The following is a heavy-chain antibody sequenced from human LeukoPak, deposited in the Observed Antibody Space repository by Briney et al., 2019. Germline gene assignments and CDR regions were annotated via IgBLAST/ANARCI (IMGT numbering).Heavy chain of an antibody. J-gene: IGHJ4*02. Sequence: SETLSLTCAVYGGSFSGYYWSWIRQPPGKGLEWIGEINHSGSTNYNPSLKSRVTISVDTSKNQFSLKLSSVTAADTAVYYCARDRAGVVVRGPYWGQGTLVTVSS. D-gene: IGHD3-22*01. CDR2: INHSGST. CDR3: ARDRAGVVVRGPY. CDR1: GGSFSGYY. V-gene: IGHV4-34*01.